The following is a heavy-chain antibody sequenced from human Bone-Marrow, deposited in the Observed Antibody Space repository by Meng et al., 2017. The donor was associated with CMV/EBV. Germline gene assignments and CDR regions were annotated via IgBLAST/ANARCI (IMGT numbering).Heavy chain of an antibody. D-gene: IGHD2-15*01. V-gene: IGHV3-23*01. Sequence: GGSLRLSCAASGFTFSSYAMSWVRQAPGKGLEWVSAISGSGGSTYYADSVKGRFTISRDNSKNTLYLQMNSLRAEDTAVYYCAKDRRYCSGGSCYSVQYYFDYWGQGTLVTVSS. CDR3: AKDRRYCSGGSCYSVQYYFDY. J-gene: IGHJ4*02. CDR1: GFTFSSYA. CDR2: ISGSGGST.